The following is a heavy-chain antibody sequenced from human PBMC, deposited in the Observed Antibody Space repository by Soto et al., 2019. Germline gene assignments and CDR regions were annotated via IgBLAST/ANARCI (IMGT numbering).Heavy chain of an antibody. Sequence: QLQLQESGSGLVKPSQTLSLTCAVSGGSISSGGYSWSWIREPPGKGLEWIGYIYYSGSTYYNPSLKSRVTISVDTSKNQFSLKLSSVTAADTAVYYCARVYGDTMVRGVIALDFFDYWGQGTLVTVSS. D-gene: IGHD3-10*01. CDR1: GGSISSGGYS. V-gene: IGHV4-30-2*05. CDR3: ARVYGDTMVRGVIALDFFDY. J-gene: IGHJ4*02. CDR2: IYYSGST.